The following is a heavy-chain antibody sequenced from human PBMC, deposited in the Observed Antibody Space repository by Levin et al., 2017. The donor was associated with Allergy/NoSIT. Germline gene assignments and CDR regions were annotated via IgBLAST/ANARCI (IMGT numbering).Heavy chain of an antibody. V-gene: IGHV3-15*01. J-gene: IGHJ4*02. CDR1: GFSLSNAW. CDR3: TTQFQW. D-gene: IGHD6-19*01. Sequence: LSLTCAASGFSLSNAWMNWVRQAPGKGLEWIGRITSKSDGATTDYAAPLKGRFTISRDDSTNTLYLEMNSLKVEDTALYYCTTQFQWWGQGTLVTVSS. CDR2: ITSKSDGATT.